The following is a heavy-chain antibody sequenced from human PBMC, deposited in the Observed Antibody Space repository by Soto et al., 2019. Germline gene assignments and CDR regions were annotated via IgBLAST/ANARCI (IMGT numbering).Heavy chain of an antibody. Sequence: QVQLVQSGAEVKKPGSSVKVSCKASGGTFSSYTITWVRLVPGQGLEWLGPIIPIFGVTNYAQKFQDRVTITADRSTTTAYMELSRLRSEDTAVYYCVRDWESTTQTWGFGDSWGQGTLVTVSS. CDR2: IIPIFGVT. CDR1: GGTFSSYT. CDR3: VRDWESTTQTWGFGDS. J-gene: IGHJ4*02. D-gene: IGHD1-1*01. V-gene: IGHV1-69*08.